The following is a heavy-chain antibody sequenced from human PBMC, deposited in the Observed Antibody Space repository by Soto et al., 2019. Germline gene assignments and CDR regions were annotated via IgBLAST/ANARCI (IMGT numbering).Heavy chain of an antibody. CDR3: ARLIGYSGYDY. J-gene: IGHJ4*02. V-gene: IGHV4-61*01. D-gene: IGHD5-12*01. CDR2: TYDSGRT. CDR1: GGSVSSSLYF. Sequence: SETLSLTCTVSGGSVSSSLYFWTWIRQPPGKGLEWIGHTYDSGRTNYSPSLKGRATISIDTSKNQFSLKLGSVTAADTAVYDRARLIGYSGYDYWGKGTLVTVPS.